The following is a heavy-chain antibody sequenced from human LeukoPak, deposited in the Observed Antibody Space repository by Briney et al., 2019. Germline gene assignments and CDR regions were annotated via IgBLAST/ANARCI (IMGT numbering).Heavy chain of an antibody. D-gene: IGHD5-24*01. J-gene: IGHJ4*02. V-gene: IGHV1-2*02. CDR1: GYTCTGYY. CDR3: ARRGDGYKFDS. CDR2: ISPNSGDT. Sequence: ASVKVSCKASGYTCTGYYMHWVRQAPGQGLEWLGWISPNSGDTKYAQKFQGRVTMTRDTSISSAYMELSSLRSDDTAVYYCARRGDGYKFDSWGQGTLVTVSS.